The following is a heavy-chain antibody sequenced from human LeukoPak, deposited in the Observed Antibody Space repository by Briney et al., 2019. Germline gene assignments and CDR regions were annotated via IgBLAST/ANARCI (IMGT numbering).Heavy chain of an antibody. D-gene: IGHD3-22*01. V-gene: IGHV3-74*01. CDR3: ARDLGQYYDTSDNWFDP. CDR2: NSDGINT. Sequence: GGSLRLSCAASGFTFSSYEMNWVRQAPGKGLVWVSRNSDGINTSYADSVKGRFTISRDNAKNTLNLQMNSLRAEDTAVYYCARDLGQYYDTSDNWFDPWGQGTLVTVSS. J-gene: IGHJ5*02. CDR1: GFTFSSYE.